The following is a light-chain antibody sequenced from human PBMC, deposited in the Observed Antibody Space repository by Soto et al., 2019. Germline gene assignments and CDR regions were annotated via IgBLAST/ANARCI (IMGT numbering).Light chain of an antibody. Sequence: NFMLTQPHSVSESPGKTVTISCTRSSGSIASNYVQWYQQRPGSSPTTVIYEDNQRPSGVPDRFSGSIDSSSNSASLTISGLKNEDEANYCCQSYDSSKQVFGGGTKLTVL. J-gene: IGLJ3*02. CDR3: QSYDSSKQV. CDR2: EDN. V-gene: IGLV6-57*01. CDR1: SGSIASNY.